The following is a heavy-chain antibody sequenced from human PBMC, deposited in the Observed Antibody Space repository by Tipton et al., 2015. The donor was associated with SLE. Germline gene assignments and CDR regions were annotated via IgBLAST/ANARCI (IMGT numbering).Heavy chain of an antibody. D-gene: IGHD3-16*01. Sequence: TLSLTCAVYGGSFSGYYWSWIRQPPGKGLEWIGEIHHSGNTDYNPSLKSRVTISIDTSKNQFSLKLSSVTAADTAVYYCARHSLRRLGGRNWFDPWGQGTLVTVSS. J-gene: IGHJ5*02. CDR2: IHHSGNT. V-gene: IGHV4-34*01. CDR1: GGSFSGYY. CDR3: ARHSLRRLGGRNWFDP.